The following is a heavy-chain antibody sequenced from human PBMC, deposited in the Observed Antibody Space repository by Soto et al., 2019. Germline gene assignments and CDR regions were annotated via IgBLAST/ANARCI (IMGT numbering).Heavy chain of an antibody. CDR3: ATSFRYFDN. V-gene: IGHV3-23*01. J-gene: IGHJ4*02. CDR1: GSISTTTP. Sequence: EVQLLESGGGLVQPGGSPRLSCAASGSISTTTPLSWVRQAPGKGLEWVSTISGRGTNTYYADSVKGRFIISRDNLKNTVNLQMNGLGVEDTAIYYCATSFRYFDNWGQGTRVTVSS. CDR2: ISGRGTNT.